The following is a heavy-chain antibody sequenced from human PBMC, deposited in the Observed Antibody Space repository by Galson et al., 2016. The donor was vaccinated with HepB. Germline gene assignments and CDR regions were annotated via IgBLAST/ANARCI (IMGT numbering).Heavy chain of an antibody. CDR1: GLSLSNTW. CDR3: TRDFGVPSY. Sequence: SLRLSCAASGLSLSNTWMSWVRQAPGKGPELVGRIKSNADGGTTDYSAPVKDRFSISRNTSISTAYMEVNSLKPEDTAVYYCTRDFGVPSYWGQGTLVTVSP. V-gene: IGHV3-15*05. J-gene: IGHJ4*02. D-gene: IGHD3-3*01. CDR2: IKSNADGGTT.